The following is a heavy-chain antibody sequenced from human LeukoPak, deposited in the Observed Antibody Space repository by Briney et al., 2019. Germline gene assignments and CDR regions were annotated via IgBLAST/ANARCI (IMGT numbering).Heavy chain of an antibody. Sequence: GGTLRLSCAASGFTFSTFAMIWVRQPPGKGLEWVSSIFPSGGEIHYADSARGRFTISRDNSKSTLSLQMNSLRAEDTAIYYCATYRQVLLPFESWGQGTLVTVSS. CDR3: ATYRQVLLPFES. CDR2: IFPSGGEI. V-gene: IGHV3-23*01. D-gene: IGHD2-8*02. J-gene: IGHJ4*02. CDR1: GFTFSTFA.